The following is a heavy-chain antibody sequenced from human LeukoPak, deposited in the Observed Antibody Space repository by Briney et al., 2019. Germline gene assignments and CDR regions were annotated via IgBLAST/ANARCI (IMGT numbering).Heavy chain of an antibody. Sequence: SETLSLTCTVSGYSISSGFYWGWIRQPPGKGLEWIGSIYHSGSTHYNSSLKSRVTISVDTSKNQFSLKLSSVTASDTAVYYCARFVDGAFDIWGQGTMVTVSS. CDR1: GYSISSGFY. J-gene: IGHJ3*02. V-gene: IGHV4-38-2*02. D-gene: IGHD3-16*02. CDR2: IYHSGST. CDR3: ARFVDGAFDI.